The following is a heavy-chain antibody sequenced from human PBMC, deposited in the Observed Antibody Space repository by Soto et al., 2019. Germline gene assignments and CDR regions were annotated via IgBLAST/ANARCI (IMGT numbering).Heavy chain of an antibody. D-gene: IGHD5-18*01. CDR2: IYYTGST. CDR3: ARGAGFSYASTWFDI. Sequence: PSETLSLTCTVFGASVSSGTYYWSWIRQAPGKGLEWVGHIYYTGSTNYNPSLNNLVTISVDTSKNHFSLQLTSVTAADTAVYYCARGAGFSYASTWFDIWGQGTLVTVSS. V-gene: IGHV4-61*03. J-gene: IGHJ5*02. CDR1: GASVSSGTYY.